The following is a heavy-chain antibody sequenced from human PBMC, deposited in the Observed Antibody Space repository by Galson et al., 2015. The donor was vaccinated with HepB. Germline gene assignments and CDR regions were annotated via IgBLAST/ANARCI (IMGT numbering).Heavy chain of an antibody. D-gene: IGHD5-18*01. CDR3: ARVNTPMQGLDSGMDV. V-gene: IGHV1-69*04. Sequence: SVKVSCKASGGTFSSYGISWVRQAPGQGLEWMGRLIPMLGIANYAQKFQGRVTITADKSTSTAYMELSSLRSEDTAVYYCARVNTPMQGLDSGMDVWGQGTTVTVSS. CDR1: GGTFSSYG. J-gene: IGHJ6*02. CDR2: LIPMLGIA.